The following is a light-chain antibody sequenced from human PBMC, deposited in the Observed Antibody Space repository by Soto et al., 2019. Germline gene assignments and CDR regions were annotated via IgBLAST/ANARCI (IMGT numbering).Light chain of an antibody. V-gene: IGKV1-17*01. CDR2: DAS. Sequence: DIQMTQSPSAMSASLGDRVTITCRASQGIRNDLGWYQQKPGTAPKLLIFDASRLESGVPSRFSGSASGTEFTLTISSLQPDDFATYYCQHYNSYSEAFGQGTKVDIK. J-gene: IGKJ1*01. CDR1: QGIRND. CDR3: QHYNSYSEA.